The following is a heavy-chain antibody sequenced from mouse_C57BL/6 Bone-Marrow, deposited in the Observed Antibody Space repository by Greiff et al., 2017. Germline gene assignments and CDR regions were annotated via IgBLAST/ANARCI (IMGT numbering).Heavy chain of an antibody. CDR2: IDPSDSYT. J-gene: IGHJ3*01. D-gene: IGHD2-2*01. CDR1: GYTFTSYW. CDR3: APYGYDGGFAY. V-gene: IGHV1-69*01. Sequence: QVQLQQPGAELVMPGASVKLSCKASGYTFTSYWMHWVKQRPGQGLEWIGEIDPSDSYTNYNQKFKGKSTLTVDKSSSTGYMQLRSLTSEDSAVYYCAPYGYDGGFAYWGQGTLVTVSA.